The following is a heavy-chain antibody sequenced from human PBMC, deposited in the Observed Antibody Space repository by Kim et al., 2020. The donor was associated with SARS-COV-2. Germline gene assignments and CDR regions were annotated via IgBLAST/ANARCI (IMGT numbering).Heavy chain of an antibody. J-gene: IGHJ4*02. CDR1: GYSFTDYY. CDR2: IKPSRGTT. Sequence: ASVKVSCKASGYSFTDYYVHWVRQAPGQGLEWMGIIKPSRGTTTYAQKFQGRLALTRDTSTSTVYMEVSSLRSEDTAVYYCAREIPGAIYFDYWGQGILVTVSS. CDR3: AREIPGAIYFDY. V-gene: IGHV1-46*01. D-gene: IGHD2-2*01.